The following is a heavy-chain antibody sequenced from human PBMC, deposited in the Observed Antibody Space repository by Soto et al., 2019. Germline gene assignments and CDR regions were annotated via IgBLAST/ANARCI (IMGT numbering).Heavy chain of an antibody. V-gene: IGHV3-30-3*01. CDR2: IPYDGSIT. Sequence: GGSLRLSCEGSGFPFSSYAIHWVRQTPGKGLEWVAVIPYDGSITYYSDSVKGRFTISRDTPTNTVYLQLNGLRADDTAVYYCARPPRDLWSGYSTYFDYWGQGTLVTVSS. CDR1: GFPFSSYA. J-gene: IGHJ4*02. CDR3: ARPPRDLWSGYSTYFDY. D-gene: IGHD3-3*01.